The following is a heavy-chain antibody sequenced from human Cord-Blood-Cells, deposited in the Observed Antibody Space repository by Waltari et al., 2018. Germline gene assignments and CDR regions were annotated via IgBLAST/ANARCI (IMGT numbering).Heavy chain of an antibody. CDR1: GGSFSGSY. V-gene: IGHV4-34*01. CDR3: ARDRDWQGVRYFDL. Sequence: QVQLQQWGAGLLKPSETLSLTCAVYGGSFSGSYWRWIRQPPGKGLEWIGEINHSGSTNYNPSLKSLVTISVDTSKNQFSLKLSSVTAADTAVYYCARDRDWQGVRYFDLWGRGTLVTVSS. J-gene: IGHJ2*01. D-gene: IGHD3-9*01. CDR2: INHSGST.